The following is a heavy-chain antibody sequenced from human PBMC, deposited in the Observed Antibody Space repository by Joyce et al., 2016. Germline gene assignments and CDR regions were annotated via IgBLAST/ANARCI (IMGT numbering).Heavy chain of an antibody. CDR3: ARNQFGLGSYFIKGFDN. CDR2: ILSGSSET. D-gene: IGHD3-10*01. Sequence: EVQLVQSGAEVKKPGESLKISCAASGYRFTNFWIAWVRQVPGKGLEWMGFILSGSSETRFRPSFQGQVTISADKSNNTSYLHWTSLKPSDTAMYYCARNQFGLGSYFIKGFDNWGQGTLVAVSS. V-gene: IGHV5-51*01. J-gene: IGHJ4*02. CDR1: GYRFTNFW.